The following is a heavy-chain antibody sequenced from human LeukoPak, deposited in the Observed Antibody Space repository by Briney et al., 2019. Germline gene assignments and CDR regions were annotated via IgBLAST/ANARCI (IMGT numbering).Heavy chain of an antibody. Sequence: KPSQTLSLTCTVSGGSISSGSYYWSWIRQPAEKGLEWIGRIYTSGSTNYNPSLKSRVTISVDTSKNQFSLKLSSVTAADTAVYYCAREGREGYSYAPFDYWGQGTLVTVSS. CDR1: GGSISSGSYY. CDR2: IYTSGST. J-gene: IGHJ4*02. CDR3: AREGREGYSYAPFDY. D-gene: IGHD5-18*01. V-gene: IGHV4-61*02.